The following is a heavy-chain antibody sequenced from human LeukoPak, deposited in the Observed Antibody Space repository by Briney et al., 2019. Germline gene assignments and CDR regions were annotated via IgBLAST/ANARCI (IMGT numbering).Heavy chain of an antibody. CDR3: AKGIYSSGWSYFDY. CDR1: GFTFSNSA. Sequence: GGSLRLSCAASGFTFSNSAMSWVRQAPGKGLEWVSTLSGSGITTYYADSVKGLSTSSRDNSKNTLYLQMNSLRAEDTAVYYCAKGIYSSGWSYFDYWGHGTLVTVSS. V-gene: IGHV3-23*01. D-gene: IGHD6-19*01. J-gene: IGHJ4*01. CDR2: LSGSGITT.